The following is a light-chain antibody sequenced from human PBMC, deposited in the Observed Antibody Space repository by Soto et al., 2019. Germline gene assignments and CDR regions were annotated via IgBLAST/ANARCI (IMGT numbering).Light chain of an antibody. V-gene: IGLV2-23*01. Sequence: QSALTQPASVSGSPGQSITISCTGTSSDVGSYDLVSWYQQHPGKAPKLVIYEATQRASGISDRFSGSESGNTASLTISGLQAEDEADYDCANERANTHVVFCGGTELTVL. CDR2: EAT. CDR3: ANERANTHVV. J-gene: IGLJ2*01. CDR1: SSDVGSYDL.